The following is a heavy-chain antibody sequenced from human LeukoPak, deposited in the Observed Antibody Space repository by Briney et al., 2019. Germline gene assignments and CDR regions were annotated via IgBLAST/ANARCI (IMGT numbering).Heavy chain of an antibody. J-gene: IGHJ4*02. CDR2: IIGSAVNT. Sequence: GESLRLSCGASGLTVSSYGMSWVRQAPGKGLEWVSTIIGSAVNTYYADSVKGRFTISRDDSKNTVYLQMNSLRAEDTAVYSCAKYTSGTSYRGLDEWGQGTLVTVSS. D-gene: IGHD3-10*01. CDR1: GLTVSSYG. CDR3: AKYTSGTSYRGLDE. V-gene: IGHV3-23*01.